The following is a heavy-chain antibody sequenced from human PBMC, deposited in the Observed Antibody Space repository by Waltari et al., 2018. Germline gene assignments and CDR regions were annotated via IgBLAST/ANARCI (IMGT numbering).Heavy chain of an antibody. V-gene: IGHV3-23*03. CDR1: GFTFSSYA. D-gene: IGHD3-22*01. Sequence: EVQLLESGGGLVQPGGSLRLSCAASGFTFSSYAMSWVRQAPGKGLEWVSVIYSGGSTYYADSVKGRFTISRDNSKNTLYLQMNSLRAEDTAVYYCAKPTRVHYYDSSGSPPGDWGQGTLVTVSS. J-gene: IGHJ4*02. CDR3: AKPTRVHYYDSSGSPPGD. CDR2: IYSGGST.